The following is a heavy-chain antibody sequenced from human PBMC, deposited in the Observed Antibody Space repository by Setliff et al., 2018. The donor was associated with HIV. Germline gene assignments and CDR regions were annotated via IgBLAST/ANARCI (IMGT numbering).Heavy chain of an antibody. D-gene: IGHD2-8*02. CDR3: ARDTGVDVAPDGRGYHTFDF. CDR1: GSSISSNSY. V-gene: IGHV4-38-2*02. J-gene: IGHJ3*01. CDR2: IYHRGGT. Sequence: SETLSLTCSVSGSSISSNSYWWAWIRQPPGKGLEYIGTIYHRGGTFNNPSLKSRVVMSVDTSKNQFSLKLTSVTAADTATYYCARDTGVDVAPDGRGYHTFDFWGRGTMVTVSS.